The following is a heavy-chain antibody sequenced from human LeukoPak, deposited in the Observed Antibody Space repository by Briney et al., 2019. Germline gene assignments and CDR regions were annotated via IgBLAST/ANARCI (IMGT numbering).Heavy chain of an antibody. V-gene: IGHV4-39*01. CDR2: VYYTGNT. CDR1: GGSIDSSRYY. D-gene: IGHD6-25*01. Sequence: SETLSLTCTVSGGSIDSSRYYWGWVRQSPGKGLEWIGTVYYTGNTYSNPSLRSRVTISMDTSKNQFSLTLNSVTAADTAVYYCARPAYYMDVWGKGTTVTVSS. J-gene: IGHJ6*03. CDR3: ARPAYYMDV.